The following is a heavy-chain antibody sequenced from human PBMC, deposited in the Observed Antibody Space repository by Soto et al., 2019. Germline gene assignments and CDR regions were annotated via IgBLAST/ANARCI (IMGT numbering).Heavy chain of an antibody. Sequence: GSLRLSCAASGFTFSSYSMNWVRQAPGKGLEWVSSISSSSSYIYYADSVKGRFTISRDNAKNSLYLQMNSLRAEDTAVYYCASPRVFGVVISMDVWGQGTTVTVSS. CDR2: ISSSSSYI. D-gene: IGHD3-3*01. CDR3: ASPRVFGVVISMDV. J-gene: IGHJ6*02. CDR1: GFTFSSYS. V-gene: IGHV3-21*01.